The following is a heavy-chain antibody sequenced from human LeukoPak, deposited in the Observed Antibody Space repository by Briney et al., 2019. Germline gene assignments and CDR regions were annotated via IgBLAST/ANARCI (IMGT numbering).Heavy chain of an antibody. CDR3: ARESEYCGGDCSGSVDY. CDR1: GFTFSRYD. J-gene: IGHJ4*02. D-gene: IGHD2-21*02. CDR2: ISSSNSYI. V-gene: IGHV3-21*01. Sequence: GGSLRLSCAASGFTFSRYDMNWVRQAPGKGLEWVSSISSSNSYIYYADSVKGRFTISRDNTKNSLYLQMNSLRAEDTAVYYCARESEYCGGDCSGSVDYWGQGTLVTVSS.